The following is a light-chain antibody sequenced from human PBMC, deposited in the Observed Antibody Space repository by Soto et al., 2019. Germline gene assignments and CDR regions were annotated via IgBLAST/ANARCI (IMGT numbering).Light chain of an antibody. CDR3: QQYNNWRT. Sequence: EIVMTQSPATLSVSPGERATLSCRASQSVSSDLAWYQHKPGQAPRLLIYGASTRATGIPARFSGRGSGTEFTLTISSLQSEDFAVYYCQQYNNWRTFGQGTKVDIK. CDR1: QSVSSD. J-gene: IGKJ1*01. V-gene: IGKV3-15*01. CDR2: GAS.